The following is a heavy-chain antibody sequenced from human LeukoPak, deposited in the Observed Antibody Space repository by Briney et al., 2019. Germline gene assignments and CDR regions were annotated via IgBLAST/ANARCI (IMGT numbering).Heavy chain of an antibody. CDR1: GFRLSDYY. V-gene: IGHV4-4*02. CDR3: ATNGYYCMDV. Sequence: GSLRLSCEVSGFRLSDYYMSWVRQPPGKGLEWIGEIYHSGGTNYNPSLKSRITISVDKSQNQFSLKVNSLTAADTAVYYCATNGYYCMDVWGKGTTVTVSS. D-gene: IGHD2-8*01. J-gene: IGHJ6*03. CDR2: IYHSGGT.